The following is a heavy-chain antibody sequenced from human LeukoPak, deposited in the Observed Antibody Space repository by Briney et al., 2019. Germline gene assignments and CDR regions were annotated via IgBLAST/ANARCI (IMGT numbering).Heavy chain of an antibody. CDR1: GGTFSSYA. CDR2: IIPIFGTA. D-gene: IGHD6-6*01. CDR3: ARDAVPTVIGSSSDYYYYYMDV. Sequence: SSVKVSCKASGGTFSSYAISWVRQAPRQGLEWMGGIIPIFGTANYAQKFQGRVTITTDESTSTAYMELSSLRSEDTAVYYCARDAVPTVIGSSSDYYYYYMDVWGKGTTVTVSS. V-gene: IGHV1-69*05. J-gene: IGHJ6*03.